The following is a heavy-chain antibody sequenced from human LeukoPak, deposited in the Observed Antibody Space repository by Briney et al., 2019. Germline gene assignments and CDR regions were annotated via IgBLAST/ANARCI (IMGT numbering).Heavy chain of an antibody. CDR2: IYYSGST. J-gene: IGHJ5*02. CDR3: ARAGSGSYDSWFDP. Sequence: SETLSLTCTVSGGSISSYCWSWIRQPPGKGLEWIGYIYYSGSTNYNPSLKSRVTISVDTSKNQFSLKLSSVTAADTAVYYCARAGSGSYDSWFDPWGQGTLVTVSS. D-gene: IGHD3-10*01. V-gene: IGHV4-59*01. CDR1: GGSISSYC.